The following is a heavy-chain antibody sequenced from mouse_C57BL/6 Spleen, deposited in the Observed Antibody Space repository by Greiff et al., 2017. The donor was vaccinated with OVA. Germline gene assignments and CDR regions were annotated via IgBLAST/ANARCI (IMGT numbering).Heavy chain of an antibody. V-gene: IGHV1-50*01. Sequence: QVQLQQPGAELVKPGASVKLSCKASGYTFTSYWMQWVKQRPGQGLEWIGEIDPSDSYTNYNQKFKGKATLTVATSSSTAYMQLSSLTSEDSAVYYCARREGYYFDYWGQGTTLTVSS. CDR3: ARREGYYFDY. CDR1: GYTFTSYW. CDR2: IDPSDSYT. J-gene: IGHJ2*01.